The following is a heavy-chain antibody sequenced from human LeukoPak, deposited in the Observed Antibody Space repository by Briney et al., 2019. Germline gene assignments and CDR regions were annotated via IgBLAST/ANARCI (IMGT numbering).Heavy chain of an antibody. V-gene: IGHV1-2*06. CDR2: INPKNGAT. D-gene: IGHD3-10*01. CDR1: GYTFTGYY. CDR3: ARGSSMVRGALGY. J-gene: IGHJ4*02. Sequence: ASVKVSCKASGYTFTGYYMHWVRQSPGQGLEWMGRINPKNGATHYSQNFQGSVTMTRHTSISTAYMELSRLRSDGTAVYYCARGSSMVRGALGYWGQGTLVTVAS.